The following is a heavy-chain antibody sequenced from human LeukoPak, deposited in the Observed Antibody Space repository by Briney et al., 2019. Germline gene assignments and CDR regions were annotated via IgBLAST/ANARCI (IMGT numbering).Heavy chain of an antibody. CDR3: ARATSESSWFDP. CDR1: GFTFNNFG. V-gene: IGHV3-33*01. Sequence: GGSLRLSCAASGFTFNNFGMHWARQAPGKGLEWVAVVWYDGSNKYYADSVKGRFTISRDNSKNTLYLQMNSLRVEDTAVYYCARATSESSWFDPWGQGTLVTASS. D-gene: IGHD1-26*01. J-gene: IGHJ5*02. CDR2: VWYDGSNK.